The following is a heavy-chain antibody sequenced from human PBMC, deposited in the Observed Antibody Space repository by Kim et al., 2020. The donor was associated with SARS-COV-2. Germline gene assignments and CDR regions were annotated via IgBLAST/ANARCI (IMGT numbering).Heavy chain of an antibody. D-gene: IGHD3-22*01. J-gene: IGHJ4*02. CDR2: TRNRANSYTT. CDR1: GFTFSDHY. CDR3: ASGPPSSGYYYFEY. Sequence: GGSLRLSCAASGFTFSDHYMDWVRQAPGKGLEWVGRTRNRANSYTTEYAASVKGRFTISRDGSQNSLYLQMNSLKTEDTAVYYCASGPPSSGYYYFEYWGQGTLVTVSS. V-gene: IGHV3-72*01.